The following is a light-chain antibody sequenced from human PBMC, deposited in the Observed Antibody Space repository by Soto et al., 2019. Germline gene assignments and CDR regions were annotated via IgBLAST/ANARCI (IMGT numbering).Light chain of an antibody. Sequence: DIQMTQSPSPLSASVGDRVYITCRTSQSISSYLNWYQAKPGKAPKLLIYDASSLESGVPSRFSGSGSGTEFTLTISSLQPDDFATYYCQQYNSYLYTFGQGTKVDIK. CDR2: DAS. CDR3: QQYNSYLYT. J-gene: IGKJ2*01. CDR1: QSISSY. V-gene: IGKV1-5*01.